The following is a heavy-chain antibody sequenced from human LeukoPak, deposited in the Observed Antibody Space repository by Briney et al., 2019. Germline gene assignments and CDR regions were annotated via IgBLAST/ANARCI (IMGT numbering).Heavy chain of an antibody. J-gene: IGHJ4*02. D-gene: IGHD2-2*02. Sequence: GGSLRLSCAASGFTFSSYGMHWVRQAPGKGLEWVAVISYDGSNKYYADSVKGRFTISRDNSKNTLYLQMNSLRAEDTAVYYCAREVEYCSSTSCYTKWELPRGYFDYWGQGTLVTVSS. CDR3: AREVEYCSSTSCYTKWELPRGYFDY. CDR1: GFTFSSYG. V-gene: IGHV3-30*03. CDR2: ISYDGSNK.